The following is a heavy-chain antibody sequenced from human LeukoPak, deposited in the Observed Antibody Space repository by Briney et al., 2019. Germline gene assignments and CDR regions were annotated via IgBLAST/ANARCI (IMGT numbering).Heavy chain of an antibody. CDR3: ARQTGSGLFTLP. Sequence: SETLSLTCTVSGVSISTSNSYWGWIRQPPGKGREWIGSMYYTGNTYYNASLKSRVTISIDTSNNQISLRLTSVTATDTAMYYCARQTGSGLFTLPGGQGTLVTVSS. CDR1: GVSISTSNSY. J-gene: IGHJ4*02. CDR2: MYYTGNT. D-gene: IGHD3/OR15-3a*01. V-gene: IGHV4-39*01.